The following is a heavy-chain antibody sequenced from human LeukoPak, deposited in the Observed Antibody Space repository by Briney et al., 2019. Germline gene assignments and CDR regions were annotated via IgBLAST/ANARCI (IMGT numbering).Heavy chain of an antibody. J-gene: IGHJ4*02. Sequence: SETLSLTCTVSGGSISSYYWSWIRQPPGKGLEWIGYIYYSGSTNYNPSLKSRVTISVETSKNEFSLRLSSVTAADTAVYYCARDKYYYDTSGSNPIFDSWGQGTLVTVSS. CDR1: GGSISSYY. CDR2: IYYSGST. V-gene: IGHV4-59*12. D-gene: IGHD3-22*01. CDR3: ARDKYYYDTSGSNPIFDS.